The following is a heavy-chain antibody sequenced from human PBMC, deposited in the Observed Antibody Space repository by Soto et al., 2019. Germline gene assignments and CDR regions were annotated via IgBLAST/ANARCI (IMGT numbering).Heavy chain of an antibody. CDR1: GFIFSNYA. CDR2: ITGSGGVT. V-gene: IGHV3-23*01. D-gene: IGHD6-6*01. Sequence: GGSLRLSCAASGFIFSNYAMSWVRQIPGKGLEWVSTITGSGGVTYYADSVRGRFTISTDKSKSTLYLQLNSLRAEDTAIYYCAKHDVLTYYFASWGQGVLVTVSS. J-gene: IGHJ4*02. CDR3: AKHDVLTYYFAS.